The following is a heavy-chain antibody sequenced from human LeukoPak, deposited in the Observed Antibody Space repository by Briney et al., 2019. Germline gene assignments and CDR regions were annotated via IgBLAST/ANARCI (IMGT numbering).Heavy chain of an antibody. Sequence: ASVTVSCKASGYTFTSYGISWVRQAPGQGLEWMGWMNPNSGNTGYAQKFQGRVTMTRNTSISTAYMELSSLRSEDTAVYYCARGDSSGWYKDYWGQGTLVTVSS. D-gene: IGHD6-19*01. CDR2: MNPNSGNT. V-gene: IGHV1-8*02. CDR3: ARGDSSGWYKDY. CDR1: GYTFTSYG. J-gene: IGHJ4*02.